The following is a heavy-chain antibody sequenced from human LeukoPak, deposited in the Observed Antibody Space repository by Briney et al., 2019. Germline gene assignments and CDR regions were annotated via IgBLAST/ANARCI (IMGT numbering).Heavy chain of an antibody. V-gene: IGHV1-46*01. J-gene: IGHJ4*02. Sequence: RASVKVPCKASGYTFTSYYMHWVRQAPGQGLEWMGIINPSGGSTSYAQKFQGRVTMTRDTSTSTVYMELSSLRSEDTAVYYCARVRPQQLDFDYWGQGTLVTVSS. CDR1: GYTFTSYY. CDR2: INPSGGST. CDR3: ARVRPQQLDFDY. D-gene: IGHD6-13*01.